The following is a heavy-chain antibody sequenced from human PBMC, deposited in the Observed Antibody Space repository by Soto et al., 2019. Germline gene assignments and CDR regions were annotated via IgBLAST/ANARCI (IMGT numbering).Heavy chain of an antibody. D-gene: IGHD2-2*01. V-gene: IGHV3-74*01. CDR2: INSDASHT. CDR3: VRDGHCIHTSCYGTWFDP. CDR1: GFTFSTYW. J-gene: IGHJ5*02. Sequence: GGSLRLSCAASGFTFSTYWMHWIRQVPGKGLEWVSRINSDASHTYYADSVKGRFTISRDNAKNTLHLEMNSLRAEDTAVYYCVRDGHCIHTSCYGTWFDPWGQGTLVTVSS.